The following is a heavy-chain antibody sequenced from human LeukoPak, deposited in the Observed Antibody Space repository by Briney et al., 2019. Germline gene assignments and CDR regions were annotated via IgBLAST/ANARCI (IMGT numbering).Heavy chain of an antibody. CDR2: IYYSGST. Sequence: SETLSLTCTVSGGSISSYYWSWIRQPPGKGLEWIGYIYYSGSTNYNPSLKSRVTISVDTSKNQFSLKLSSVTAADTAVYYCAREVGIATTRDAFDIWGQGTMVTVSS. V-gene: IGHV4-59*01. CDR1: GGSISSYY. CDR3: AREVGIATTRDAFDI. D-gene: IGHD1-1*01. J-gene: IGHJ3*02.